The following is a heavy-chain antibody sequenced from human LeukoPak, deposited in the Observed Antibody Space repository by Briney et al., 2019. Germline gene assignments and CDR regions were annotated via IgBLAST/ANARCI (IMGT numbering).Heavy chain of an antibody. V-gene: IGHV3-30*03. CDR3: ARDRGVAAHLDY. D-gene: IGHD5-12*01. J-gene: IGHJ4*02. CDR1: GFTFSSYG. Sequence: GGSLRLSCAASGFTFSSYGMHWVRQAPGKGLEWVAVISYDGSNKYYADSVKGRFTISRDNSKNTPYLQMSSLRAEDTAVYYCARDRGVAAHLDYWGQGTLVTVSS. CDR2: ISYDGSNK.